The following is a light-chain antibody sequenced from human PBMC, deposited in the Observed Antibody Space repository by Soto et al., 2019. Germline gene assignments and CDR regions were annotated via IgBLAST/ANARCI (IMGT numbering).Light chain of an antibody. CDR2: GAS. CDR1: HRVSNS. Sequence: PGDRATLSCRASHRVSNSLVACYQQKPVQAPRLLIYGASTRATGIPARFSGSGSGTEFTLTLSILHSENFAVYYCQQFGTFGQGTKVDIK. J-gene: IGKJ1*01. V-gene: IGKV3-15*01. CDR3: QQFGT.